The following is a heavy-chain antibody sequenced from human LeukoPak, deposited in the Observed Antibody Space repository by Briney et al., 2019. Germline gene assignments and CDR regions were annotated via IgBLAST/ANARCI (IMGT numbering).Heavy chain of an antibody. CDR1: GYTFPIYY. D-gene: IGHD2-2*02. Sequence: ASVKVSCKASGYTFPIYYMHWVRQAPGQGLEWMGIINPSGGSTSYAQKFQGRVTMTRDTSTSTVYIELSSLRSEDTAVYYCARDGQDIVVVPAAIRGVWFDPWGQGTLVTVSS. V-gene: IGHV1-46*01. CDR2: INPSGGST. CDR3: ARDGQDIVVVPAAIRGVWFDP. J-gene: IGHJ5*02.